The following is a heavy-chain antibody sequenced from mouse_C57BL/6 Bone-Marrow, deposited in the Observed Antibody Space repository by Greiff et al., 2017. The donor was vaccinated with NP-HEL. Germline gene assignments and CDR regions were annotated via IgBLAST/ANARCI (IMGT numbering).Heavy chain of an antibody. Sequence: QVQLQQPGAELVKPGASVKLSCKASGYTFTSYWMHWVKQRPGQGLEWIGMIHPNSGSTNYNEKFKSKATLTVDKSSSTAYMQLSSLTSEDSAVYYCARCPKITTNWYFDVWGTGTTVTVSS. CDR1: GYTFTSYW. CDR2: IHPNSGST. D-gene: IGHD2-4*01. CDR3: ARCPKITTNWYFDV. J-gene: IGHJ1*03. V-gene: IGHV1-64*01.